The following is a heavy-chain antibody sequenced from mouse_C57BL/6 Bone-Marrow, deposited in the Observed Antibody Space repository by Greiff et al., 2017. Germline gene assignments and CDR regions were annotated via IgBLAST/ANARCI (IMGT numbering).Heavy chain of an antibody. CDR1: GFTFTDYY. CDR3: ARYINDGCYLCWYFDV. Sequence: EVKLVESGGGLVQPGGSLSLSCAASGFTFTDYYMSWVRQPPGKALEWLGFIRHKANGYTTEYSVYVKGRLTISRDNSQSILYLQINALGAEDSATSYCARYINDGCYLCWYFDVWGTGTTVTVSS. V-gene: IGHV7-3*01. J-gene: IGHJ1*03. CDR2: IRHKANGYTT. D-gene: IGHD2-3*01.